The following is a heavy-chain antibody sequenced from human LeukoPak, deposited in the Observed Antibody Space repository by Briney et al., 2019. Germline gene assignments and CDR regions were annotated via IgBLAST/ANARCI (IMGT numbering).Heavy chain of an antibody. Sequence: GGSLSLSCAASGFTVSSYDMSWVRQAPGKGLEWVSAISDTDDRTYYADSVKGRFTISRDNSKNTLYLQMNSLRGEDAAVYYCAKVTWSTAGTTPYVCWGQGTLVTVSS. V-gene: IGHV3-23*01. D-gene: IGHD1-1*01. CDR3: AKVTWSTAGTTPYVC. J-gene: IGHJ4*02. CDR2: ISDTDDRT. CDR1: GFTVSSYD.